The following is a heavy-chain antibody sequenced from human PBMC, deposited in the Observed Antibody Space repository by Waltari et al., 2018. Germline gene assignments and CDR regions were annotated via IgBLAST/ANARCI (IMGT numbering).Heavy chain of an antibody. CDR1: GGSFSGYY. Sequence: QVQLQQWGAGLLKPSETLSLTCAVYGGSFSGYYWSWIRQPPGKGLEWIGEISHSGRTNYNPSLKRRVTIAVDTSKNQFSLKLSSVTAADTAVYYCARARATHLLDYWGQGTLVTVSS. V-gene: IGHV4-34*01. D-gene: IGHD1-26*01. J-gene: IGHJ4*02. CDR2: ISHSGRT. CDR3: ARARATHLLDY.